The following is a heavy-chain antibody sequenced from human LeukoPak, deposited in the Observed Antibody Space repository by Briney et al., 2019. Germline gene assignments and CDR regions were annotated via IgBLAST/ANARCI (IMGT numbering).Heavy chain of an antibody. J-gene: IGHJ5*02. V-gene: IGHV4-34*01. D-gene: IGHD3-22*01. CDR3: ARASRGYSRFDP. CDR1: GGSFSGYY. CDR2: INHSGRT. Sequence: PSETLSLTCAVYGGSFSGYYWSWIRQPPGKGLEWIGEINHSGRTNYNPSLKSRVTISVDTSKNQFSLKLSSVTAADTAVYYCARASRGYSRFDPWGQGTLVTVSS.